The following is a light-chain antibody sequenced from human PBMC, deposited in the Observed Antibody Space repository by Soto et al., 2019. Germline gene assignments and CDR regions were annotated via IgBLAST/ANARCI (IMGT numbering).Light chain of an antibody. CDR3: QQYNSYFYT. Sequence: DIQINQYPSSLSASVGDSVTITCRASQSISNYLNWYQQKPGKAPKLLIYATSSMQSGVPSRFSGSGSGTEFTLTISSLQPDDFATYYCQQYNSYFYTFGQGTRLEI. J-gene: IGKJ5*01. V-gene: IGKV1-5*01. CDR1: QSISNY. CDR2: ATS.